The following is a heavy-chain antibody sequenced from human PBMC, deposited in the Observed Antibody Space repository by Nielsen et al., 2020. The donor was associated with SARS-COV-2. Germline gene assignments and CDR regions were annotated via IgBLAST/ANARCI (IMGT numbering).Heavy chain of an antibody. V-gene: IGHV3-9*01. Sequence: SLKISCAASGFTFDDYAMHWVRQAPGKGLEWVSGISWNSGSIGYADSVKGRFTISRDNAKNSLYLQMNSLRAEDTALYYCAKDMYGSGSYYNAWGQGTLVTVSS. CDR3: AKDMYGSGSYYNA. CDR2: ISWNSGSI. CDR1: GFTFDDYA. D-gene: IGHD3-10*01. J-gene: IGHJ5*02.